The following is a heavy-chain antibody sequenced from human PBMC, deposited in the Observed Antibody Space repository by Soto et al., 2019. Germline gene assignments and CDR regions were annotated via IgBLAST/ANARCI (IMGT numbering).Heavy chain of an antibody. D-gene: IGHD2-15*01. CDR1: GFSFSYAW. Sequence: EVQLVESGGGLVKPGGSLRLSCAASGFSFSYAWMSWVRQAPGKGLEWVGRVKSKTDGGTTDYAAPVKGRFSISRDDSKTTLYLQMNSLKTEDTAVYYCTTDCSGGSCYPGAYYYYYGMDLWGQGTTVTVSS. V-gene: IGHV3-15*01. J-gene: IGHJ6*02. CDR3: TTDCSGGSCYPGAYYYYYGMDL. CDR2: VKSKTDGGTT.